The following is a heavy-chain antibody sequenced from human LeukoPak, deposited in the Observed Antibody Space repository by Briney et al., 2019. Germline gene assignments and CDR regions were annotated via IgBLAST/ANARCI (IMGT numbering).Heavy chain of an antibody. Sequence: ASVKVSCKVSGYTLTELSMHWVRQAPGEGLEWMGGLDPEDSETIYAQKFQGRVTVTEDTSTDTAYMELSSLRSEDTAVYYCATERRDGYNPDFDYWGQGTLVTVSS. CDR2: LDPEDSET. D-gene: IGHD5-24*01. CDR1: GYTLTELS. V-gene: IGHV1-24*01. CDR3: ATERRDGYNPDFDY. J-gene: IGHJ4*02.